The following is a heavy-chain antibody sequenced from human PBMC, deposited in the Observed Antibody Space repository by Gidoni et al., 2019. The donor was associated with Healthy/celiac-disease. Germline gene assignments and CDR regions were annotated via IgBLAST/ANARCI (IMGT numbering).Heavy chain of an antibody. CDR1: GFTFSSYA. V-gene: IGHV3-23*01. Sequence: EVQLLESGGGLVQPGGSLRLSCAASGFTFSSYAMSWVRQAPGKGLEWVSSRSGSGGNTHYDASVKGRFTISRDTSKNTLYLQMNSLRAEDTAVYYCAKKDGFYYDGSGYNRGSGLDSWGQGTLVTVSS. D-gene: IGHD3-22*01. J-gene: IGHJ4*02. CDR3: AKKDGFYYDGSGYNRGSGLDS. CDR2: RSGSGGNT.